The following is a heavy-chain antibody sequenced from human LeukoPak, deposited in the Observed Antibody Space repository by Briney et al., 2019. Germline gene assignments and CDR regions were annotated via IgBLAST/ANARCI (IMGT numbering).Heavy chain of an antibody. CDR3: ARLEYSSCVTS. D-gene: IGHD6-6*01. J-gene: IGHJ4*02. V-gene: IGHV4-38-2*02. CDR2: IHHDGIT. Sequence: PSETLSLTCSISGYSISSGYFWGWIRQPPGKGLEWIGNIHHDGITYYNPSLKSRVTISVDTSKNQFSLKLSSVTAADTAVYYCARLEYSSCVTSWGQGTLVIVSS. CDR1: GYSISSGYF.